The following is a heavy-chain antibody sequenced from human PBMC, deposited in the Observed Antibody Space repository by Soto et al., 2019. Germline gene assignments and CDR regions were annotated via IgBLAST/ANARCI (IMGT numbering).Heavy chain of an antibody. Sequence: SVKVSCKASGGTFSSYAISWVRQAPGQGLEWMGGIIPIFGTANYAQKFQGRVTITADKSTSTAYMELSSLRSEDTAVYYCARGLVDTAMGYFDYWGQGTLVTV. CDR3: ARGLVDTAMGYFDY. V-gene: IGHV1-69*06. D-gene: IGHD5-18*01. CDR1: GGTFSSYA. J-gene: IGHJ4*02. CDR2: IIPIFGTA.